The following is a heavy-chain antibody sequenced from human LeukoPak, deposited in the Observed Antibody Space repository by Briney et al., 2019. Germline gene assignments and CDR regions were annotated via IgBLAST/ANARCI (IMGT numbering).Heavy chain of an antibody. CDR2: INHSGST. J-gene: IGHJ3*02. CDR3: ARADTSKTGYSSGWYRRAGAFDI. CDR1: GFSFSYYS. Sequence: GSLRLSCLASGFSFSYYSMKWVRQAPGKGLEWIGEINHSGSTNYNPSLKSRVTVSVDTSKNQFSLKLSSVTAADTAVYYCARADTSKTGYSSGWYRRAGAFDIWGQGTMVTVSS. D-gene: IGHD6-19*01. V-gene: IGHV4-34*01.